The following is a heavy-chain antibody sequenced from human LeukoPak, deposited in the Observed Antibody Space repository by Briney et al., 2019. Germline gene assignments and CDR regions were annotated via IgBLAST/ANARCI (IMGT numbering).Heavy chain of an antibody. D-gene: IGHD6-19*01. J-gene: IGHJ3*02. V-gene: IGHV4-38-2*02. Sequence: SETLSLTCTVSGFSISSGYYWGWIRQPPGKGLEWIGSIYHSGSTYYNPSLKSRVTISVDTSKNQFSLKLSSVTAADTAVYYCASPSTIGYSSAWYVLANAFDIWGQGTMVTVSS. CDR2: IYHSGST. CDR3: ASPSTIGYSSAWYVLANAFDI. CDR1: GFSISSGYY.